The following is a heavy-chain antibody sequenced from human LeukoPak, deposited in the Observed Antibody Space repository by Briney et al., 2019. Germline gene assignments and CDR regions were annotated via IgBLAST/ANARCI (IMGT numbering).Heavy chain of an antibody. Sequence: GGSVTLSCSASGFTCSSYSMNWLRQAPGNGLEWVSSISSSSSYIYYADSVKGRFTISRDNAKKSLYLQMNSLRAEDTAVYYCARGYSKYGYVFDIWGKGTMVTVSS. CDR3: ARGYSKYGYVFDI. CDR2: ISSSSSYI. J-gene: IGHJ3*02. D-gene: IGHD4-11*01. CDR1: GFTCSSYS. V-gene: IGHV3-21*01.